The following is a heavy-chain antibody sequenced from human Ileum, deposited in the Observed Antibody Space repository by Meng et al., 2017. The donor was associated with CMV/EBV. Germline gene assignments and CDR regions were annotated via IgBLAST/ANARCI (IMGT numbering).Heavy chain of an antibody. CDR2: INHVGRT. J-gene: IGHJ4*02. CDR1: GGSLRGHY. Sequence: VQLQQWGAGLLKPSETLSRTCAVYGGSLRGHYCNWIRQSPGNGLQWIAEINHVGRTNSNPSLASRVTISQDTSKNQCSLKLNSVTVADSAVYYCARGLFRYPAYFDLWGQGTLVTVSS. D-gene: IGHD3-16*02. V-gene: IGHV4-34*01. CDR3: ARGLFRYPAYFDL.